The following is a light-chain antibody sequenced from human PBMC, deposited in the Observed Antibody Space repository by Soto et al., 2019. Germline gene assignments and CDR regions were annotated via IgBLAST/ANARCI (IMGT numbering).Light chain of an antibody. V-gene: IGLV2-14*01. CDR2: EVT. CDR1: SSDIGIFNY. CDR3: SSYSSSSALGV. J-gene: IGLJ3*02. Sequence: QSALTQPASVSGSPGQSITISCTGTSSDIGIFNYVSWYQQHPGKAPKLIIYEVTNRPSGVSDRFSGSKSGSTASLNISGLQADDEADYSCSSYSSSSALGVFGGGTKLTVL.